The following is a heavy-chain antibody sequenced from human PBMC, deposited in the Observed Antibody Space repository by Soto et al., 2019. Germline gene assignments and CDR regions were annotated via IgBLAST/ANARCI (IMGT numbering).Heavy chain of an antibody. Sequence: DVQLVESGGGLMQPGESLRLSCAASGLTVSGKKYVAWVRQAPGKGLEWVSVLYDVDGSFYADSAKGRLPTSSDSSKPTVYLQMNGLRPDDTAVYYCAAWHEREHSYDVWGQVTTVTVSS. CDR3: AAWHEREHSYDV. V-gene: IGHV3-53*01. D-gene: IGHD1-1*01. J-gene: IGHJ3*01. CDR1: GLTVSGKKY. CDR2: LYDVDGS.